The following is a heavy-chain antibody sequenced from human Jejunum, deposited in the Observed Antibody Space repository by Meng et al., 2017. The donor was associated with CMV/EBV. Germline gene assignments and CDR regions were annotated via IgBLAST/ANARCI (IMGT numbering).Heavy chain of an antibody. J-gene: IGHJ4*02. CDR3: ARELPATNLNNGY. CDR2: INTITGNP. CDR1: GYTFTNHA. Sequence: CKASGYTFTNHAIVWVRQAPGQGLEWMGWINTITGNPAYAQDFTGRFVFSLDTAVSTACLQISSLKAEDTAVYYCARELPATNLNNGYWGQGTLVTVSS. V-gene: IGHV7-4-1*02. D-gene: IGHD6-25*01.